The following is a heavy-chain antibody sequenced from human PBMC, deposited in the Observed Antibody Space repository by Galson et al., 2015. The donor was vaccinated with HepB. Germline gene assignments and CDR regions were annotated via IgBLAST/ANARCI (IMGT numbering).Heavy chain of an antibody. CDR2: IYYSGST. CDR3: ASGVYSSGWFDY. CDR1: GGSISSGDYY. D-gene: IGHD6-19*01. V-gene: IGHV4-30-4*01. Sequence: TLSLTCTVSGGSISSGDYYWSWIRQPPGEGLEWIGYIYYSGSTYYNPSLKSRVTISVDTSKNQFSLKLSSVTAADTAVYYCASGVYSSGWFDYWGQGTLVTVSS. J-gene: IGHJ4*02.